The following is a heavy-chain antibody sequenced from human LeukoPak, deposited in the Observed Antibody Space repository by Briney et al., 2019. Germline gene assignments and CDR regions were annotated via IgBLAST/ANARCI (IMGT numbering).Heavy chain of an antibody. CDR2: INGVGRDT. D-gene: IGHD2-2*01. J-gene: IGHJ4*02. V-gene: IGHV3-74*01. CDR1: GFTLSTYW. Sequence: GGSLRLSCAASGFTLSTYWMHWVRQAPGKGRLWVSCINGVGRDTPYTHSVKGRFTTSTDNATNTLYMQMNSLRAEDTAVYYCARGSSTGWPDYFDYWGRGTLVTVSS. CDR3: ARGSSTGWPDYFDY.